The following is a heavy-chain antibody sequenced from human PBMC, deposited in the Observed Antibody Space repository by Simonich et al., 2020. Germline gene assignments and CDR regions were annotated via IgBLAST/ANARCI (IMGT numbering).Heavy chain of an antibody. Sequence: EVQLVESGGGRVKPGGSLRLSCAASGFTFSSYSMNWFRQGPWKGLGWVSSIRCSSSYIYYADSVKGRFTISRDNAKNSLYLQMNSLRAEDTAVYYCARANERDYWGQGTLVTVSS. CDR3: ARANERDY. CDR2: IRCSSSYI. D-gene: IGHD1-1*01. J-gene: IGHJ4*02. V-gene: IGHV3-21*01. CDR1: GFTFSSYS.